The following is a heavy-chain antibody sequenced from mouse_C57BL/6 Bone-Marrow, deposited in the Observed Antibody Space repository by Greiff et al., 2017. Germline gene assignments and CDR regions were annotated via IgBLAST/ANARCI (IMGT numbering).Heavy chain of an antibody. CDR3: TTGGNVVAY. CDR1: GFNIKDYY. D-gene: IGHD2-1*01. CDR2: IDPEDGDT. Sequence: EVQLQQSGAELVRPGASVKLSCTASGFNIKDYYMHWVKQRPEQGLEWIGRIDPEDGDTEYAPKLQGKATMTADTSTNTAYLQLSSLTSKDTAVYYCTTGGNVVAYWGQGTLVTVSA. J-gene: IGHJ3*01. V-gene: IGHV14-1*01.